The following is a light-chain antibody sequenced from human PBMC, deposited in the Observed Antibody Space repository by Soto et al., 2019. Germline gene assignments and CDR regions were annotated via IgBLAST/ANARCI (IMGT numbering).Light chain of an antibody. J-gene: IGLJ1*01. V-gene: IGLV2-11*01. Sequence: QSALTQPRSVSGSPGQSVTISCTGTTSDVGGYNYVSWYQHHPGKAPKLMIYDVRKRPSGVPDRFSGSKSGNTASLTISGLHPEDEADYYCCSYVGSTYVFGTGTKVIVL. CDR3: CSYVGSTYV. CDR2: DVR. CDR1: TSDVGGYNY.